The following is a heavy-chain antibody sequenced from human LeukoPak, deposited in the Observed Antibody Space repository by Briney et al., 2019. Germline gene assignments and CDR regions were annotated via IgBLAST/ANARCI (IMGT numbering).Heavy chain of an antibody. CDR1: GFTFSSYA. J-gene: IGHJ4*02. D-gene: IGHD3-22*01. CDR2: ISYDGSNK. Sequence: QSGGSLRLSCAASGFTFSSYAMHWVRQAPGKGLEWVAVISYDGSNKYYADSVKGRFTISRDNSKNTLYLQMNSLRAEDTAVYYCAKDSGFIDYWGQGTLVTVSS. CDR3: AKDSGFIDY. V-gene: IGHV3-30-3*01.